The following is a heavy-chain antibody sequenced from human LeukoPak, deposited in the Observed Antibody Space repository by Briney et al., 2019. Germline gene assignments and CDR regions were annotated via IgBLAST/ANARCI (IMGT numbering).Heavy chain of an antibody. CDR2: INHSGST. Sequence: SETLSLTCAVYGGSFSGYYWSWIRQPPGKGLEWIGEINHSGSTNYNPSLKSRVTISVDTSKNQFSLKLSSVTAADTAVYYCAGEGWYWFDPWGQGTLVTVSS. CDR3: AGEGWYWFDP. V-gene: IGHV4-34*01. CDR1: GGSFSGYY. J-gene: IGHJ5*02. D-gene: IGHD2-8*01.